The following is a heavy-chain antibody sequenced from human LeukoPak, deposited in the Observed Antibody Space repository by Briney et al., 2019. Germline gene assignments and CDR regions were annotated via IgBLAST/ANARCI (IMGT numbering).Heavy chain of an antibody. CDR3: ARQNWIDGWFDP. D-gene: IGHD1-1*01. Sequence: PSETLSLTCAVSGYSISSGYYWSWIRQPPGKGLEWIGSIYRSGSTYYNPSLKSRVTISVDTSKNQISLKLSSVTAADAAVYYCARQNWIDGWFDPWGQGTLVTASS. CDR2: IYRSGST. CDR1: GYSISSGYY. V-gene: IGHV4-38-2*01. J-gene: IGHJ5*02.